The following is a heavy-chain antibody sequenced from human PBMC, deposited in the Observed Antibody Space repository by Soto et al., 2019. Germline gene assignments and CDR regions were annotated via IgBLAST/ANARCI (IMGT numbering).Heavy chain of an antibody. V-gene: IGHV3-21*01. CDR3: AREVAGTAFFDS. Sequence: ESGGGLVKPGGSLRLSCAASGFTFSTYSMNWVRQAPGKGLEWVSCSSSGSSYIYYADSVKGRFTISRDYAKNTLYLQMNSLRADDTGVYYCAREVAGTAFFDSWGQGTLVTVSS. CDR2: SSSGSSYI. D-gene: IGHD6-19*01. J-gene: IGHJ4*02. CDR1: GFTFSTYS.